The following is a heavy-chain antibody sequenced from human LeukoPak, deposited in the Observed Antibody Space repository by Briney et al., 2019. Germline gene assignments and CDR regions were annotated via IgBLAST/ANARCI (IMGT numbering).Heavy chain of an antibody. CDR1: GFTFSRYG. J-gene: IGHJ4*02. CDR2: ISYDGSNK. V-gene: IGHV3-30*18. CDR3: AKVRGSGAGINY. Sequence: PGGSLRLSCAASGFTFSRYGIHWVRQAPGKGLEWVAVISYDGSNKYYADSVKGRFTISRDNSKNTLYLQMNGLRAEDTAVYYCAKVRGSGAGINYWGQGTLVTVSS. D-gene: IGHD1-26*01.